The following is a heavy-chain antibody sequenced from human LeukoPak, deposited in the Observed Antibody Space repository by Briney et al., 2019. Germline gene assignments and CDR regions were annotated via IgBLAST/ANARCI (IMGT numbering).Heavy chain of an antibody. CDR3: ARTVAGTESYFDY. D-gene: IGHD6-19*01. CDR2: ISYDGSNK. Sequence: GGSLRLSCAASGFTFSSYAMHWVRQAPGKGLEWVAVISYDGSNKYYADSVKGRFTISRDNSKNTLYLQMNSLRAEDTAVYYCARTVAGTESYFDYWGQGTLVTVSS. V-gene: IGHV3-30-3*01. J-gene: IGHJ4*02. CDR1: GFTFSSYA.